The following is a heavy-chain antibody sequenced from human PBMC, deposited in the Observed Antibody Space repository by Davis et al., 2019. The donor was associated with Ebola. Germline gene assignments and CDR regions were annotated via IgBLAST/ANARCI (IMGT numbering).Heavy chain of an antibody. Sequence: GESLKIPCNGSGYSFTSYWNGWVRQMPGKGLEWMVIIYPGDSDTRYSPSFQGQVTIPADKSISTAYLQWSSLRASDTAMYYCARHMSLRGYFDYWGQGTLVTVSS. D-gene: IGHD3-10*02. CDR3: ARHMSLRGYFDY. CDR2: IYPGDSDT. V-gene: IGHV5-51*01. CDR1: GYSFTSYW. J-gene: IGHJ4*02.